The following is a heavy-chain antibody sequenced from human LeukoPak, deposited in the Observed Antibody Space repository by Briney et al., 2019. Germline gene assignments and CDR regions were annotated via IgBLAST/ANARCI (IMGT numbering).Heavy chain of an antibody. CDR2: INHSGST. D-gene: IGHD5-24*01. Sequence: SETLSLTCAVYGGSFSGYYWSWIRQPPGKGLEWIGEINHSGSTNYNPSLKSRVTISVDTSKNQFSLKLSSVTAADTAAYYCARRRRRDGYGGGEGYFDYWGQGTLVTVSS. V-gene: IGHV4-34*01. CDR1: GGSFSGYY. CDR3: ARRRRRDGYGGGEGYFDY. J-gene: IGHJ4*02.